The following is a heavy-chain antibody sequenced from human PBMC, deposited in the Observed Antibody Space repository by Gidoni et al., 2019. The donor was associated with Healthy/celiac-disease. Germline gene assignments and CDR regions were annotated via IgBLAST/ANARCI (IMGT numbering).Heavy chain of an antibody. CDR1: GFALRTSGVG. CDR2: IYWNDDK. Sequence: QITLKESGPTLVKHTQTLKLTCTFSGFALRTSGVGVGWIRQPPGNALEWLALIYWNDDKRYSPSLKSRLTITKDTSKNQVVLTMTNMDPVDTATYYFAHSTHAGLRLDWFDPWGQGTLVTVSS. CDR3: AHSTHAGLRLDWFDP. J-gene: IGHJ5*02. V-gene: IGHV2-5*01. D-gene: IGHD3-3*01.